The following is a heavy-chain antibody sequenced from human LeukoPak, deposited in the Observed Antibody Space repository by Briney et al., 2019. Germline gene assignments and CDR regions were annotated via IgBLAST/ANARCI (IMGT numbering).Heavy chain of an antibody. CDR2: IYYSGTT. D-gene: IGHD3-10*01. V-gene: IGHV4-39*01. Sequence: SETLSLTCPVSGGSISSSSHYWGWIRQPPGKGLEWIGSIYYSGTTYYNPSLKSRVTISVDTSKDQLSLNLSSVTAADTAVYFCARLYRAGGGYYASGTYSHMDYWGQGSLVTVSS. CDR3: ARLYRAGGGYYASGTYSHMDY. CDR1: GGSISSSSHY. J-gene: IGHJ4*02.